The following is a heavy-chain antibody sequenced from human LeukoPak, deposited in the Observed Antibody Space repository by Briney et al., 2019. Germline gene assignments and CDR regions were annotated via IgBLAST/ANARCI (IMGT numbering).Heavy chain of an antibody. J-gene: IGHJ4*02. Sequence: PGGSLRLSCAASGFTFSSYAMSWVRQAPGKGLEWVSVMYSGGSTHYTDSVKGRFTISRDNFKNTLYLQMNSLRVDDTAVYYCARGMGPESSDYFDYWGQGTLVTVSS. V-gene: IGHV3-66*01. CDR3: ARGMGPESSDYFDY. CDR1: GFTFSSYA. D-gene: IGHD1-14*01. CDR2: MYSGGST.